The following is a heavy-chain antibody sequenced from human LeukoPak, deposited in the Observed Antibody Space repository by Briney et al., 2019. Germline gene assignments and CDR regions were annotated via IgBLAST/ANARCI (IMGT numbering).Heavy chain of an antibody. CDR2: ISAYNGNT. J-gene: IGHJ4*02. Sequence: GASVKVSCKASGYTFTSYGISWVRQATGQGLEWMGWISAYNGNTNYAQKLQGRVTMTTDTSTSTAYMELRSLRSDDTAVYYCARDRGYYYGSGSYLFDYWGQGTLVTVSS. D-gene: IGHD3-10*01. CDR3: ARDRGYYYGSGSYLFDY. V-gene: IGHV1-18*01. CDR1: GYTFTSYG.